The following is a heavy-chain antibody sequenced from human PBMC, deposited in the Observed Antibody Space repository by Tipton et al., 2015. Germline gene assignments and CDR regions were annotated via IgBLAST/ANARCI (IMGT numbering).Heavy chain of an antibody. V-gene: IGHV4-31*03. CDR1: GGSISGAYNY. Sequence: TLSLTCTVSGGSISGAYNYWSWIRQHPTKGLEWLGHIYYSGNTNYNPSLKSRVTMSVDTSKNQFSLKLTSVNAADTAVYYCARGGNNWFDPWGQGTLVTVSS. J-gene: IGHJ5*02. CDR3: ARGGNNWFDP. D-gene: IGHD2-15*01. CDR2: IYYSGNT.